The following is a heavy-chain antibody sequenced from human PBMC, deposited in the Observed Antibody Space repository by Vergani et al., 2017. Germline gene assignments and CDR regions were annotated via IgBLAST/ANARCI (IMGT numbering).Heavy chain of an antibody. CDR1: GGSFSGYY. Sequence: QVQLQQWGAGLLKPSETLSLTCAVYGGSFSGYYWSWIRQPPGKGLEWIGEIYHSGSTNYNPSLKSRVTISVDTSKNQFSLKLSSVTAADTAVYYCARGRCIAARPPSSRSCYYYYYMDVWGKGTTVTVSS. CDR3: ARGRCIAARPPSSRSCYYYYYMDV. J-gene: IGHJ6*03. CDR2: IYHSGST. V-gene: IGHV4-34*01. D-gene: IGHD6-6*01.